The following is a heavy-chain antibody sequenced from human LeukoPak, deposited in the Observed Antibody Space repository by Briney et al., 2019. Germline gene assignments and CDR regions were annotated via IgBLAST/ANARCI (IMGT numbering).Heavy chain of an antibody. D-gene: IGHD3-22*01. CDR1: GYTFTSYG. J-gene: IGHJ4*02. V-gene: IGHV1-18*01. CDR3: ARDHYYDSSGYYYVTPSVFDY. CDR2: ISAYNGNT. Sequence: ASVEVSCKASGYTFTSYGISWVRQAPGQGLEWMGWISAYNGNTNYAQKLQGRVTMTTDTSTSTAYMELSSLRSEDTAVYYCARDHYYDSSGYYYVTPSVFDYWGQGTLVTVSS.